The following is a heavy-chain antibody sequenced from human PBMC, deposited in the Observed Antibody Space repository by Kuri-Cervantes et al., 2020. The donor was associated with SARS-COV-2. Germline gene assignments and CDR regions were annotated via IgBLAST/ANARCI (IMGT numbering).Heavy chain of an antibody. CDR3: ARGRHGSGITLLYGMDV. V-gene: IGHV3-66*01. J-gene: IGHJ6*02. CDR1: GFTFSSYA. Sequence: GGSLRLSCAASGFTFSSYAMSWVRQAPGKGLEWVSVIYSGGSTYYADSVKGRFTISRDNSKNTLYLQMNSLRAEDTAVYYCARGRHGSGITLLYGMDVWGQGTTVTVSS. CDR2: IYSGGST. D-gene: IGHD3-10*01.